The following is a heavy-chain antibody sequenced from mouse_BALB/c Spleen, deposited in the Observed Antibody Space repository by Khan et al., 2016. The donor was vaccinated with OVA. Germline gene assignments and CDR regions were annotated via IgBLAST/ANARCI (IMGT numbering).Heavy chain of an antibody. D-gene: IGHD2-1*01. Sequence: EVELVESGGGLVEPGGSLKLSCAASGFTFSTFVMSWVRQTPEKRLEWVATISSAATYTYYPDSVKGRFNISRDNAKNTLYLQMNSLRSEETGIYYCANGNYGWFAYWGQGTLVTVSA. CDR3: ANGNYGWFAY. CDR1: GFTFSTFV. V-gene: IGHV5-9-1*01. J-gene: IGHJ3*01. CDR2: ISSAATYT.